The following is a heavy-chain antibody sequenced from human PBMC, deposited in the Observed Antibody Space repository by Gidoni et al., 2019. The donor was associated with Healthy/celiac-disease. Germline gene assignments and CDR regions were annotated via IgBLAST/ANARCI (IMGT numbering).Heavy chain of an antibody. Sequence: GCSISSGDYYWSWIRQPPGKGLEWIGYIYYSGSTYYNPSLKSRVAISVDTSKNQFSLKLSSVTAADTAVYYCVSHYGDLEYFQYWGQGTLVTVSS. V-gene: IGHV4-30-4*01. CDR1: GCSISSGDYY. CDR2: IYYSGST. J-gene: IGHJ1*01. CDR3: VSHYGDLEYFQY. D-gene: IGHD4-17*01.